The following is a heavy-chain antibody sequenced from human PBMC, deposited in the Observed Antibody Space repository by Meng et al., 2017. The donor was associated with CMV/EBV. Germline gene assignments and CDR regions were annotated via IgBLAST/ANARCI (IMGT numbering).Heavy chain of an antibody. CDR1: GFTFSNAW. D-gene: IGHD1-1*01. V-gene: IGHV3-30-3*01. J-gene: IGHJ6*02. CDR2: VSYDGSNK. CDR3: ARGGTLPTFYGMDV. Sequence: GESLKISCAASGFTFSNAWMSWVRQAPGKGLEWVALVSYDGSNKYYADSVKGRFTISRDNSKNTLYLQMNSLRPEDTAVYYCARGGTLPTFYGMDVWGQGTTVTVSS.